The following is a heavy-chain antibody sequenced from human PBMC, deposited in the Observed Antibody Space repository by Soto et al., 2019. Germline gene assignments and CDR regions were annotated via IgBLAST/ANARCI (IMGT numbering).Heavy chain of an antibody. CDR3: ARAPYCSGGSCCTYNWFDP. Sequence: QVQLQQWGAGLLKPSETLSLTCAVYGGSFSGYYWSWIRQPPGKGLEWIGEINHSGSTNYNPSLKSRVTISVDTSKSQFSLKLSSVTAADTAVYYCARAPYCSGGSCCTYNWFDPWGQGTLVTVSS. V-gene: IGHV4-34*01. CDR2: INHSGST. J-gene: IGHJ5*02. D-gene: IGHD2-15*01. CDR1: GGSFSGYY.